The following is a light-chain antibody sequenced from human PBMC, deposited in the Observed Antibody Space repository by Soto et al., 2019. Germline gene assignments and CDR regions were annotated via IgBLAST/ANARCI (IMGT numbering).Light chain of an antibody. Sequence: QPAMTQPSSLSGSPGQSITISCTGTISDVGGYNYVSWYQQHPGKAPKLMIYEVSNRPSGVSNRFSGSKSGNTASLTISGLQAEDEADYYCISYTGSSTSYVFGTGTKVTVL. CDR1: ISDVGGYNY. V-gene: IGLV2-14*01. J-gene: IGLJ1*01. CDR2: EVS. CDR3: ISYTGSSTSYV.